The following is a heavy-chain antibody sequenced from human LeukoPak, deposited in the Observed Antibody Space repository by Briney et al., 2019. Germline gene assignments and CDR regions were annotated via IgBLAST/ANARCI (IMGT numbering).Heavy chain of an antibody. CDR1: GDSFSSYH. D-gene: IGHD3-16*01. CDR3: ARVGRGDHTWGSYSCDH. V-gene: IGHV4-59*01. Sequence: SETLSLTCTVSVSGDSFSSYHWSWIRQPPGKGLEWIGDISSSGSTSYNPSLKSRVTISVDTSKNPFSLKLSSVTAADTAVYYCARVGRGDHTWGSYSCDHWGQGTLVSVSS. J-gene: IGHJ4*02. CDR2: ISSSGST.